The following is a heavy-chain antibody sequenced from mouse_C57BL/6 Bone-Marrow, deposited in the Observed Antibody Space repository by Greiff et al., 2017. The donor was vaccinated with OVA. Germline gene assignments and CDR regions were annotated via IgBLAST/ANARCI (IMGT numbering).Heavy chain of an antibody. Sequence: EVQLQESGAELVRPGASVKLSCTASGFNFKDDYMHWVKQRPEQGLEWIGWIDPENGDTEYASKFQGKATITADTSSNTAYLQLSSLTSEDTAVYYCTTDSPFAYWGQGTLVTVSA. D-gene: IGHD2-12*01. CDR2: IDPENGDT. CDR3: TTDSPFAY. V-gene: IGHV14-4*01. J-gene: IGHJ3*01. CDR1: GFNFKDDY.